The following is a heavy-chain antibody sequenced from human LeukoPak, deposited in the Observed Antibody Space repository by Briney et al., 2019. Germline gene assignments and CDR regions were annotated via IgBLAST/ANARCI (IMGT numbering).Heavy chain of an antibody. J-gene: IGHJ4*02. Sequence: PGGSLRLSCAASGFTFSTYWMSWVRKAPGKGLEWGADIKQDVSDKFYVDSVKGRFTISRDNAKNSMYLQMSSLRAEDTAIYYCARVLPVASRDYWGQGTLVTVSS. CDR3: ARVLPVASRDY. CDR1: GFTFSTYW. V-gene: IGHV3-7*01. D-gene: IGHD2-2*01. CDR2: IKQDVSDK.